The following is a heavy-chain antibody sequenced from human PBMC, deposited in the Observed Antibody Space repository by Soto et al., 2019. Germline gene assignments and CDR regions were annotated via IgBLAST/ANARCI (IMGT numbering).Heavy chain of an antibody. Sequence: GGSLRLSCAASGFTFSSYAMSWVRQAPGKGLEWVSAISGSGGSTYYADSVKGRFTISRDNSKNTLYLQMNSLRAEDTAVYYCAKDRTIFGVVTRNNWFDPWGQGTLVTVSS. CDR1: GFTFSSYA. CDR2: ISGSGGST. CDR3: AKDRTIFGVVTRNNWFDP. V-gene: IGHV3-23*01. D-gene: IGHD3-3*01. J-gene: IGHJ5*02.